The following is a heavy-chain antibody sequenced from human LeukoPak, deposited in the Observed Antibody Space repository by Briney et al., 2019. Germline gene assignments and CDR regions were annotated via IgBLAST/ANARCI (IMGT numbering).Heavy chain of an antibody. CDR2: IYYSGSI. V-gene: IGHV4-30-4*01. CDR3: ATLAPYGSGSYYNSAHYYGMTS. CDR1: GGSISSGDYY. J-gene: IGHJ6*04. D-gene: IGHD3-10*01. Sequence: PSETLSLTCTVSGGSISSGDYYWSWIRQPPGKGLEWIGYIYYSGSIYYNPSLKSRVTISVDTSKNQFSLKLSSVTAADTAVYYCATLAPYGSGSYYNSAHYYGMTSGAKGPRSPSPQ.